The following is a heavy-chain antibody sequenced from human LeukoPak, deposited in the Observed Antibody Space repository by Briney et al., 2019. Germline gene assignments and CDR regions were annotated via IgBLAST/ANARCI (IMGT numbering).Heavy chain of an antibody. CDR2: ISSSSSTI. V-gene: IGHV3-48*01. D-gene: IGHD3-22*01. Sequence: GGSLRLSCAAFGFTFSSYSMNWVRQAPGKGLEWVSYISSSSSTIYYADSVKGRFTISRDNAKNSLYLQMNSLRAKDTAVYYCARDPLDYYDSSGYARLDYWGQGTLVTVSS. CDR3: ARDPLDYYDSSGYARLDY. CDR1: GFTFSSYS. J-gene: IGHJ4*02.